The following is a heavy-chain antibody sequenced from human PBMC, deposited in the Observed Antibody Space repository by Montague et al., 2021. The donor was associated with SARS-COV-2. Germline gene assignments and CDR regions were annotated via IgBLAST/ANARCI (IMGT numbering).Heavy chain of an antibody. CDR3: ARGRSSHRDY. V-gene: IGHV4-39*02. CDR2: ISYAGRT. CDR1: GGPISSPDYY. Sequence: SETLSLTCTVSGGPISSPDYYWGWIRQSPGKGLEWIGSISYAGRTYYNPSLRSRVSFSMDTSKNHFSLSLNSVTAADTAVYYCARGRSSHRDYWGQGTLVTVSS. J-gene: IGHJ4*02.